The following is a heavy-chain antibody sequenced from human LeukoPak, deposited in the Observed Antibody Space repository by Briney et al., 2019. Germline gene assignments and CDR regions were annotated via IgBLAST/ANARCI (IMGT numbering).Heavy chain of an antibody. J-gene: IGHJ5*02. Sequence: GGSLRLSCAASGFTFSNYAMSWVRRAPGKGLAWVSTITGGSSSTYYADSVKGRFTISRDNSKETVYLLMNSLSAEDTAVYYCAKDPHSYDWFDPWGQGTLDTVSS. CDR1: GFTFSNYA. V-gene: IGHV3-23*01. CDR3: AKDPHSYDWFDP. D-gene: IGHD5-18*01. CDR2: ITGGSSST.